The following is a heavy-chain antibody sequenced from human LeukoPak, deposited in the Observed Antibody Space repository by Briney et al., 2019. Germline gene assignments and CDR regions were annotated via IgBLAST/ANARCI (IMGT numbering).Heavy chain of an antibody. J-gene: IGHJ4*02. CDR2: IRYDGSNK. CDR1: GFTFSSYG. D-gene: IGHD4-17*01. V-gene: IGHV3-30*02. CDR3: AKGGRGYGDSFDY. Sequence: GGSLRLSCAASGFTFSSYGMHWVRQAPGKGLEWVAFIRYDGSNKYYADSVKGRFTISRDNSKNTLYLQMNSLRGEDTAVYYCAKGGRGYGDSFDYWGQGTLVTVSS.